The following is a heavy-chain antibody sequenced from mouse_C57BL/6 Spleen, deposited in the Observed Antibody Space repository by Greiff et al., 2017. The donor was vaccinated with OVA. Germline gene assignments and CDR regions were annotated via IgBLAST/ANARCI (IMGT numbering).Heavy chain of an antibody. V-gene: IGHV5-4*01. Sequence: EVKLVESGGGLVKPGGSLKLSCAASGFTFSSYAMSWVRQTPEKRLEWVATISDGGSYTYYPDNVKGRFTISRDNAKNNLYLQMSHLKSEDTAMYYCARDGGFITTVVAGFDYWGQGTTLTVSS. D-gene: IGHD1-1*01. CDR2: ISDGGSYT. CDR3: ARDGGFITTVVAGFDY. J-gene: IGHJ2*01. CDR1: GFTFSSYA.